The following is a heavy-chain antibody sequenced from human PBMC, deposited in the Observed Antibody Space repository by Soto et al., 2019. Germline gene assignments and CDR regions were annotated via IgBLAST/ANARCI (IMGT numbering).Heavy chain of an antibody. CDR3: ARDKVGTVAGMNRRDT. J-gene: IGHJ5*01. Sequence: ASGGDLVQTGGSLRLSRVASGFRLSLFGMNWVRPAPGKGLEWITYISSSSAPIVYGGSVEGRDTVSRDKADNSVYLEMKSLRGEYSAGDYCARDKVGTVAGMNRRDTWGHGTPVTVTT. CDR2: ISSSSAPI. CDR1: GFRLSLFG. V-gene: IGHV3-48*01. D-gene: IGHD6-19*01.